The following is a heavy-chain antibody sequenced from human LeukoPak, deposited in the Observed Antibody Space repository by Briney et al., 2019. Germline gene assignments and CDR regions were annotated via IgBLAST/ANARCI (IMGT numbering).Heavy chain of an antibody. Sequence: GASVKVSCKASGYTFTSYDINWVRQATGQGLEWMGWMNPNSGNTGYAQKFQGRVTMTRNTSISTAYMELSSLRSEDTAVYYCATLRGSSGWYDYWGQGTLVTVSS. CDR1: GYTFTSYD. CDR2: MNPNSGNT. CDR3: ATLRGSSGWYDY. J-gene: IGHJ4*02. D-gene: IGHD6-19*01. V-gene: IGHV1-8*01.